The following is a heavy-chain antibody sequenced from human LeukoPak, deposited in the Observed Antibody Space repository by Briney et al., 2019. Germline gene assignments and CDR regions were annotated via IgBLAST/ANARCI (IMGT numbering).Heavy chain of an antibody. CDR3: AKDKVVVVPAARFDAFDI. V-gene: IGHV3-23*01. J-gene: IGHJ3*02. CDR1: GFIFSSYA. D-gene: IGHD2-2*01. Sequence: PGGSLRLSCAASGFIFSSYAMNWVRQAPGKGLEWVSAISGSGGSTYYADSVKGRFTISRDNSKNTLYLQMNSLRAEDTAVYYCAKDKVVVVPAARFDAFDIWGQGTMVTVSS. CDR2: ISGSGGST.